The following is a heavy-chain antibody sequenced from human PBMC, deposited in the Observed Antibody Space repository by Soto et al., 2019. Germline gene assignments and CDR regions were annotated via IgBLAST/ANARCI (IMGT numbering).Heavy chain of an antibody. D-gene: IGHD1-20*01. J-gene: IGHJ6*02. CDR2: IIPIFGTA. Sequence: ASVKVSCKASGGTFSSYAISWVRQAPGQGLEWMGGIIPIFGTANYAQKFQGRVTITADESTSTAYMELSSLRSEDTAVYYCASTEIGITGTRDYYYYGMDVWGQGTTVTVSS. CDR3: ASTEIGITGTRDYYYYGMDV. V-gene: IGHV1-69*13. CDR1: GGTFSSYA.